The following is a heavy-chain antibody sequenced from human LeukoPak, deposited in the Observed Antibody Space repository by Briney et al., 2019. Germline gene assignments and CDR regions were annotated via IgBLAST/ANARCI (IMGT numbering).Heavy chain of an antibody. CDR1: GGSFCGFY. V-gene: IGHV4-34*01. J-gene: IGHJ3*02. D-gene: IGHD6-19*01. Sequence: SETPSLTCAGYGGSFCGFYWRWIRQPPAQEREWIGEINHSGSTNYNPSLKSRVTISVDTSKNQFSLKLSSVTAADTAVYYCARAGSSGSFDAFDIWGQGTMVTVSS. CDR3: ARAGSSGSFDAFDI. CDR2: INHSGST.